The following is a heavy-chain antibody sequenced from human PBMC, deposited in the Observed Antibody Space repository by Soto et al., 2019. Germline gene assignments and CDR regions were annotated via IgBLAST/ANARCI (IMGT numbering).Heavy chain of an antibody. CDR1: GFTFSSYG. Sequence: GGSLRLSCAASGFTFSSYGMHWVRQAPGKGLEWVAVISYDGSNKYYADSVKGRFTISRDNSKNTLYLQMNSLRAEDTAVYYRAKDGATMVRGAVYYYGMDVWGQGTTVTVSS. CDR2: ISYDGSNK. CDR3: AKDGATMVRGAVYYYGMDV. J-gene: IGHJ6*02. V-gene: IGHV3-30*18. D-gene: IGHD3-10*01.